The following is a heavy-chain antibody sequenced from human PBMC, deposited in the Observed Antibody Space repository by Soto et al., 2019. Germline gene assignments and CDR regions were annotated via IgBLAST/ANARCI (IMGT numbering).Heavy chain of an antibody. CDR1: GFTFGDYA. Sequence: GGSLRLSCTASGFTFGDYAMSWVRQAPGKGLEWVGFIRSKAYGGTTEYAASVKGRFTISRDDSKSIAYLQMNSLKTEDTAVYYCTRDPKILYCSSTSCWDYFDYWGQGTLVTVSS. V-gene: IGHV3-49*04. D-gene: IGHD2-2*01. CDR2: IRSKAYGGTT. CDR3: TRDPKILYCSSTSCWDYFDY. J-gene: IGHJ4*02.